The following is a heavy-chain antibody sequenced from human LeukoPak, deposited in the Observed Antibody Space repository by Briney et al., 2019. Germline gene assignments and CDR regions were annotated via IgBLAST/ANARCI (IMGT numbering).Heavy chain of an antibody. Sequence: PSETLSLTCTVSGGSISSDSYYWTWIRQPAGKGLEWIGRINISGSTNYNPSLKSRVTISVDTSKNQFSLKLSSVTAADTAVYYCAREPGGAEYSGYDPFDFWGQGTLVTVSS. V-gene: IGHV4-61*02. D-gene: IGHD5-12*01. CDR1: GGSISSDSYY. CDR3: AREPGGAEYSGYDPFDF. CDR2: INISGST. J-gene: IGHJ4*02.